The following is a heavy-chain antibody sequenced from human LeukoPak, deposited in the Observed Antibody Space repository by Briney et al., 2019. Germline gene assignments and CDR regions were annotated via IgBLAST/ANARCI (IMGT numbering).Heavy chain of an antibody. J-gene: IGHJ6*02. CDR2: IIPIFGTA. D-gene: IGHD6-19*01. CDR3: ARDIAVAGSLPGYYYYGMDV. Sequence: SVKVSCKASGGTFSSYAISWVRQAPGQGLEWMGGIIPIFGTANYAQKFQGRVTITADESTSTAYMELSSLRSEDTAVYYCARDIAVAGSLPGYYYYGMDVWGQGTTVTVSS. CDR1: GGTFSSYA. V-gene: IGHV1-69*13.